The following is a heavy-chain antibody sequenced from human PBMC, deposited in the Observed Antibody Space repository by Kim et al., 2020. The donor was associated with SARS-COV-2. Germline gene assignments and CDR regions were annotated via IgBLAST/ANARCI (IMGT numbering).Heavy chain of an antibody. J-gene: IGHJ4*02. CDR2: NT. V-gene: IGHV4-30-2*05. D-gene: IGHD6-19*01. CDR3: ATSISGWPDY. Sequence: NTYYNPSLKSRVTISVDTSKNQFSLKLSAVTAADTAVYYCATSISGWPDYWGQGTLVTVSS.